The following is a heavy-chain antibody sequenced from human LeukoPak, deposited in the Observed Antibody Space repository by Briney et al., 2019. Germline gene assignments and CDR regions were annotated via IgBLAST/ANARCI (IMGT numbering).Heavy chain of an antibody. CDR1: GYTFTGYY. CDR3: ARADITMVRGVPYGMDV. CDR2: INPNSGGT. D-gene: IGHD3-10*01. V-gene: IGHV1-2*02. Sequence: ASVKVSCKASGYTFTGYYMHWVRQALGQGLEWMGWINPNSGGTNYAQKFQGRVTMTRDTSISTAYMELSRLRSDDTAVYYCARADITMVRGVPYGMDVWGQGTTVTVSS. J-gene: IGHJ6*02.